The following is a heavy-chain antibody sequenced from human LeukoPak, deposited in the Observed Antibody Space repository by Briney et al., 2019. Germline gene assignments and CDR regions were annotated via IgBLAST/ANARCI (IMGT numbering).Heavy chain of an antibody. Sequence: PSETLSLTCNVSGGSINSDYWSWIRQPPGKGLEWIGYVYYSGSTNYNPSLTSRVTISVDTSKSQFSLKLNSVTAADTAVCYCARVEYNSGWYGFDSWGQGTLVTVSS. J-gene: IGHJ4*02. CDR2: VYYSGST. CDR3: ARVEYNSGWYGFDS. CDR1: GGSINSDY. V-gene: IGHV4-59*01. D-gene: IGHD6-19*01.